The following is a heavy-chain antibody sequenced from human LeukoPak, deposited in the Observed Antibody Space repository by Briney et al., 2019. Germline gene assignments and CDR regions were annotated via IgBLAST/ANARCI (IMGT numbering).Heavy chain of an antibody. Sequence: GGSLRLSCTTSGFTFTSHAMTWARQAPGKGLEWVSSITGTGGDTYYAESVRGRFTISRDNSKNMLYLQMKSLRVGDTAIYYCATRAGVAVGGTVADYWGQGTLVTVSS. J-gene: IGHJ4*02. CDR1: GFTFTSHA. CDR3: ATRAGVAVGGTVADY. D-gene: IGHD6-19*01. CDR2: ITGTGGDT. V-gene: IGHV3-23*01.